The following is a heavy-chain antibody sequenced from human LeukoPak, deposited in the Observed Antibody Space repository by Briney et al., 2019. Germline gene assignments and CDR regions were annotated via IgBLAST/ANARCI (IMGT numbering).Heavy chain of an antibody. CDR3: ARGLAGGRDY. Sequence: ASVKVSCKVSGYTFSSYDINWVRQASGQGLEWMGWMNPNSGNTGYAQKFQGRVTMTRTTSISTAYMELSSLRSEDTAVYYCARGLAGGRDYWGQETLVTVSS. J-gene: IGHJ4*02. D-gene: IGHD3-16*01. V-gene: IGHV1-8*01. CDR1: GYTFSSYD. CDR2: MNPNSGNT.